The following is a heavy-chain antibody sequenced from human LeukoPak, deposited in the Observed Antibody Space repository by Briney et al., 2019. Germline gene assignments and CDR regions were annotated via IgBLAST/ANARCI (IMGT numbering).Heavy chain of an antibody. CDR1: GYSFTSYW. V-gene: IGHV5-51*01. D-gene: IGHD1-26*01. CDR2: IYPGDSDT. J-gene: IGHJ5*02. CDR3: ARTGGGARVYNWFDP. Sequence: PWESLKISCKGSGYSFTSYWIGWVRQMPGKGLEWMGIIYPGDSDTGYSPSFQGQVTISADKSISTAYLQWSSLKASDTAMYYCARTGGGARVYNWFDPWGQGTLVTVSS.